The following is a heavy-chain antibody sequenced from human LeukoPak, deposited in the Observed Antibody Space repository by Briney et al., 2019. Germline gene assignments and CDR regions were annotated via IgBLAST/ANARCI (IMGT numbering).Heavy chain of an antibody. CDR3: ARDSITVSVGAFDI. CDR2: ISSNGGST. V-gene: IGHV3-64*01. Sequence: PGGSLRLSCAASGFTFSHYAMHWVRQAPGKGLEYVSAISSNGGSTYYANSVKGRFTISRDNSKNTLYLQMGSLRAEDMGAYYCARDSITVSVGAFDIWGQGTMVIVSS. J-gene: IGHJ3*02. CDR1: GFTFSHYA. D-gene: IGHD2-2*01.